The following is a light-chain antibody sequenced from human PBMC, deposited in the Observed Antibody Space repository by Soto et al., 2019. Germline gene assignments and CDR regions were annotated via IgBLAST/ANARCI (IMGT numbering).Light chain of an antibody. CDR1: SSDVGNYNL. CDR3: CSFALRSTLI. Sequence: SVLTQPASVSGSPGQSITISCTGTSSDVGNYNLVSWYQQYPGKAPKLMIYEGGKRPSGVSNRFSGSKSGNTASLTISGLQAEDEADYYCCSFALRSTLIFGGGTKVTVL. V-gene: IGLV2-23*01. CDR2: EGG. J-gene: IGLJ2*01.